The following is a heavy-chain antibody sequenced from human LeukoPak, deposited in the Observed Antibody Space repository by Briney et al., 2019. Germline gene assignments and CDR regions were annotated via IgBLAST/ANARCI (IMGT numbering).Heavy chain of an antibody. J-gene: IGHJ4*02. CDR3: ARGRKWELQGFDY. CDR1: GVSFSGYY. D-gene: IGHD1-26*01. Sequence: PSETLSLTCAVYGVSFSGYYWSWIRQPPGKGLEWLGEINHSGSTNYNPSLKSRVTISVDTSKNQFSLKLSSVTAADTAVYYCARGRKWELQGFDYWGQGTLVTVSS. CDR2: INHSGST. V-gene: IGHV4-34*01.